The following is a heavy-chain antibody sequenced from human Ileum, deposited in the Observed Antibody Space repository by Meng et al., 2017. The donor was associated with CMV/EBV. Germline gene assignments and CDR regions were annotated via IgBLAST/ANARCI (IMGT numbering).Heavy chain of an antibody. CDR1: GYTCITYG. CDR3: ARGKGYYSTSGNFDY. Sequence: SGYTCITYGITWVRQAPGQGLEWVGWISAHNGNTNYAQNLQGRVTMTTDRSRSTAYMELRSLRSDDTAVYYCARGKGYYSTSGNFDYWGQGTLVTVSS. V-gene: IGHV1-18*01. J-gene: IGHJ4*02. D-gene: IGHD2-21*01. CDR2: ISAHNGNT.